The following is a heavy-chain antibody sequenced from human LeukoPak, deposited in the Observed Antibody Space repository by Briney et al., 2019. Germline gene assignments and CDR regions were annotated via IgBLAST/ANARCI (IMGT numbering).Heavy chain of an antibody. J-gene: IGHJ4*02. CDR3: ARGTGAKRYYFDF. V-gene: IGHV3-33*01. Sequence: GGSLRLSCTTSGFDLSNYNMHWVRQAPGKGLEWVTVIWYDGSNRYSADSVKGRISISRDTSENTVSLQINNVKVDDTATYFCARGTGAKRYYFDFWGRGGRVTVPS. CDR1: GFDLSNYN. CDR2: IWYDGSNR.